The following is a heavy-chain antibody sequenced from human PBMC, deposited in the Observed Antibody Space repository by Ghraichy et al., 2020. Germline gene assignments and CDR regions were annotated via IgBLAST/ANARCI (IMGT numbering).Heavy chain of an antibody. Sequence: ASVKVSCKASGYTFTGYYMHWVRQAPGQGLEWMGWINPNSGGTNYAQKFQGRVTMTRDTSISTAYMELSRLRSDDTAVYYCARDRVRDSSSWETLDYWGQGTLVTVS. CDR2: INPNSGGT. V-gene: IGHV1-2*02. J-gene: IGHJ4*02. CDR3: ARDRVRDSSSWETLDY. CDR1: GYTFTGYY. D-gene: IGHD6-13*01.